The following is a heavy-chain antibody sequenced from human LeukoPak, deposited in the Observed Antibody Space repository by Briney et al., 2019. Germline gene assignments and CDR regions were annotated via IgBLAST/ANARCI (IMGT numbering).Heavy chain of an antibody. Sequence: SETLSLTCAVYGGSFSGYYWSWIRQPPGKGLGWIGEINHSGSTNYNPSLKSRVTISVDTSKNQFSLKLSSVTAADTAVYYCARGHTGYCSSTSCYYYYGMDVWGQGTTVTVSS. CDR3: ARGHTGYCSSTSCYYYYGMDV. V-gene: IGHV4-34*01. D-gene: IGHD2-2*01. CDR1: GGSFSGYY. J-gene: IGHJ6*02. CDR2: INHSGST.